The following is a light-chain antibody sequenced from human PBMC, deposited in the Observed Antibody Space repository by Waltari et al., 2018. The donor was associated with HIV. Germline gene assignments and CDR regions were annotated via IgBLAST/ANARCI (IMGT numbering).Light chain of an antibody. CDR2: AAS. CDR1: QSITNY. CDR3: QQSYSTPYT. Sequence: DIQMTQSPSSLSASVGDRVTITCRASQSITNYLNWYRQKPGKAPKLLIYAASSLQSGVPSRFSGSGSGTDFTLTISSLQPEDFATYSCQQSYSTPYTFGQGTKLDIK. V-gene: IGKV1-39*01. J-gene: IGKJ2*01.